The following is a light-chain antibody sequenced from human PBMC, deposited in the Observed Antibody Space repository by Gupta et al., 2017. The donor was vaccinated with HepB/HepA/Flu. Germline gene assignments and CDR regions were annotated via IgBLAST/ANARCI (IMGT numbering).Light chain of an antibody. Sequence: DIAMTQSPPSLSASVGYRGTITCQASQDISNYLDWYQQKQRKAPKPMIYDESKLNRGAGSTFRVSGGGTEINFTISSSQPEDIELNYCQQQHNLRPLFTFGHGTKVDIK. CDR2: DES. CDR3: QQQHNLRPLFT. J-gene: IGKJ3*01. V-gene: IGKV1-33*01. CDR1: QDISNY.